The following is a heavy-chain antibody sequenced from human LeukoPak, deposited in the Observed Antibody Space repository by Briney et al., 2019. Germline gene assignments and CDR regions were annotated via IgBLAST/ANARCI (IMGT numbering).Heavy chain of an antibody. V-gene: IGHV4-39*07. CDR1: GGSISSSSYY. J-gene: IGHJ6*03. Sequence: SETLSLTCTVSGGSISSSSYYWGWIRQPPGKGLEWIGSILHSGNTEYNPSLESRVTISVDTSKNQFSLKLSSATAADTAVYYCARAQTGYFYYMDVWGKGTTVTVSS. CDR2: ILHSGNT. CDR3: ARAQTGYFYYMDV.